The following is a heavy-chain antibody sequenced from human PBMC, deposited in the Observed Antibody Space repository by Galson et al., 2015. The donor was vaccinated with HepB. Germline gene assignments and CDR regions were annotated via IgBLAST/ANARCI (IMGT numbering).Heavy chain of an antibody. J-gene: IGHJ5*02. CDR3: AREPITMVQGVINHNWFDP. D-gene: IGHD3-10*01. Sequence: SVKVSCKASGGTFSSYAISWVRQAPGQGLEWMGGIIPILGIANYAQKFQGRVTITADKSTSTAYMELSSLRSEDTAVYYCAREPITMVQGVINHNWFDPWGQGTLVTVSS. V-gene: IGHV1-69*10. CDR1: GGTFSSYA. CDR2: IIPILGIA.